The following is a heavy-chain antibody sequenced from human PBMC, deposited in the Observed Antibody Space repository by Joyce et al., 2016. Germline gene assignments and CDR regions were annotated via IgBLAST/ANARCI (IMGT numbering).Heavy chain of an antibody. Sequence: EVQLVQSGAEVKKPGESLRISCKGSGYSFTNYWISWVRQMPGKGLEWMGTIDPSDSYTNYSPSFQGHVTISADKSISTAYLQWSSLKASDTAMYYCARHIGDFWSGDLNWFDPWGQGTLVTVSS. CDR2: IDPSDSYT. CDR3: ARHIGDFWSGDLNWFDP. V-gene: IGHV5-10-1*03. J-gene: IGHJ5*02. CDR1: GYSFTNYW. D-gene: IGHD3-3*01.